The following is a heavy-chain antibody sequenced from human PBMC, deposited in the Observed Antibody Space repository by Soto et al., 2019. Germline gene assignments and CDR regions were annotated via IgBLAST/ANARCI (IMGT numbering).Heavy chain of an antibody. V-gene: IGHV1-69*06. CDR1: GGTFSSYA. CDR2: IIPIFGTA. CDR3: ARHQLDPRNLDYYYYYGMDV. J-gene: IGHJ6*02. D-gene: IGHD6-6*01. Sequence: QVQLVQSGAEVKKPGSSVKVSCKASGGTFSSYAISWVRQAPGQGLEWMGGIIPIFGTANYAQKFQGRVTITADKSTSTAYMELSSLRSEDTAVYYCARHQLDPRNLDYYYYYGMDVWGQGTTVTVSS.